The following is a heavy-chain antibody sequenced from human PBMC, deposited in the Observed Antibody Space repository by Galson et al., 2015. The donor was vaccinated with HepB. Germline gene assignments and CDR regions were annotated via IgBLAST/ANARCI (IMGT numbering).Heavy chain of an antibody. CDR1: GFIFSSYP. CDR2: IWYDGSNK. Sequence: SLRLSCAASGFIFSSYPMHWVRQAPGKGLEWVALIWYDGSNKYYVDSVKGRFTISRDNSKNTLYLQMNSLRAEDTAVYYCARDGDKYDCNGYYGADYWGQGTLVTVSS. D-gene: IGHD3-22*01. J-gene: IGHJ4*02. V-gene: IGHV3-33*01. CDR3: ARDGDKYDCNGYYGADY.